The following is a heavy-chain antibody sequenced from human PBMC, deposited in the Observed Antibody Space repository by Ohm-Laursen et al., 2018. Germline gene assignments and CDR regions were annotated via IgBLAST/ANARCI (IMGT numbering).Heavy chain of an antibody. J-gene: IGHJ6*02. V-gene: IGHV4-59*12. Sequence: SETLSLTCTVSGGSISSYYWTWIRQPPGKGLEWIGYVHYSGNTNYNPSLKSRVTISLDTSKNQFSLKLSSVTAADTAVYYCARGGRRYYYYYGMDVWGQGTTVTVSS. CDR3: ARGGRRYYYYYGMDV. CDR1: GGSISSYY. CDR2: VHYSGNT. D-gene: IGHD3-10*01.